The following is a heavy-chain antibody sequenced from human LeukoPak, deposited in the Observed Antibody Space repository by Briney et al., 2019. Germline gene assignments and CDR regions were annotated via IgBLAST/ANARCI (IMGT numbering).Heavy chain of an antibody. CDR3: ARDGGSKGSRTYFAIYVWLDP. CDR2: MSFDGTNE. D-gene: IGHD3-10*01. Sequence: PGRSLRLSCEASGFSFSTQAMHWVRQAPGKGLEWVAIMSFDGTNEYYADSVKGRFTISRDNSRSTLYLQMNSLRPDDTAMYYCARDGGSKGSRTYFAIYVWLDPWGPGTLVTVSS. V-gene: IGHV3-30*04. J-gene: IGHJ5*02. CDR1: GFSFSTQA.